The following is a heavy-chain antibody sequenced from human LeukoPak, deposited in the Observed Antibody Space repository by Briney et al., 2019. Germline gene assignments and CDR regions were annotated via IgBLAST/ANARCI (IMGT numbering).Heavy chain of an antibody. J-gene: IGHJ4*02. Sequence: PSETLSLTCTVSGYSISSGYYWGWIRQPPGTGLEWIGSIYHTGNTFYNPSLQSRVTISVDTSKNQFSLKLTSVTAADTAVYYCARVLDYYGSGSRDFDYWGQGILVTVSS. D-gene: IGHD3-10*01. CDR2: IYHTGNT. CDR3: ARVLDYYGSGSRDFDY. CDR1: GYSISSGYY. V-gene: IGHV4-38-2*02.